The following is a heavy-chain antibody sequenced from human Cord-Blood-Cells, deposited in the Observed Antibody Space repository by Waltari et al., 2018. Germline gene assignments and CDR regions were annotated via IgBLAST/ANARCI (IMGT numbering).Heavy chain of an antibody. J-gene: IGHJ6*02. Sequence: EVQLVESGGGLVQPGGSLRLSFAASGFTVGSNCMSWVRQAPGKGLGWVSVIYSGGSTYYADSVKGRFTISRHNSKNTLYLQMNSLRAEDTAVYYCARDVEYYGMDVWGQGTTVTVSS. CDR2: IYSGGST. D-gene: IGHD1-1*01. CDR1: GFTVGSNC. V-gene: IGHV3-53*04. CDR3: ARDVEYYGMDV.